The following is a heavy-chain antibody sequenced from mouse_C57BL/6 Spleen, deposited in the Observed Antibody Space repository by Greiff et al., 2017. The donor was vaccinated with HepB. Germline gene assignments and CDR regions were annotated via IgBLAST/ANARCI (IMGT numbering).Heavy chain of an antibody. D-gene: IGHD1-1*01. V-gene: IGHV1-62-2*01. J-gene: IGHJ1*03. CDR3: ARHEVVYGSSYVYWYFDV. CDR1: GYTFTEYT. CDR2: FYPGSGSI. Sequence: QVQLQQSGAELVKPGASVKLSCKASGYTFTEYTIHWVKQRSGQGLEWIGWFYPGSGSIKYNEKFKDKATLTADKSSSTVYMELSRWTSEDSAVYFCARHEVVYGSSYVYWYFDVWGTWTTVTVSS.